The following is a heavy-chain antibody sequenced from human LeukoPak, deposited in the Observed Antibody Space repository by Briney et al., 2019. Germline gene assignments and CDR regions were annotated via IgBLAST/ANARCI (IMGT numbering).Heavy chain of an antibody. Sequence: SVKVSCKASGYTFTSYYMHWVRQAPGQGLEWMGIINPSGGSTSYAQKFQGRVTMTRDTSTSTAYMELSSLRSEDTAVYYCARDRDWAGYSYGFYYWGQGTLVTVSS. CDR3: ARDRDWAGYSYGFYY. CDR1: GYTFTSYY. V-gene: IGHV1-46*01. J-gene: IGHJ4*02. D-gene: IGHD5-18*01. CDR2: INPSGGST.